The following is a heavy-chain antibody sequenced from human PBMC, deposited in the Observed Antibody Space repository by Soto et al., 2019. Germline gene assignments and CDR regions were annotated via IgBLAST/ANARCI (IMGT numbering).Heavy chain of an antibody. CDR2: TSTYHGNT. V-gene: IGHV1-18*01. D-gene: IGHD4-17*01. Sequence: QVQLVQSRAEAKKPGASVKVSCKASGYTFPSYGITWVRQAPGHGLVWMGWTSTYHGNTNYAQKLQGRVTMTPDPSTSTAYRERRSLRSDDTAVYYGARSYGNYEAAGDYWGQGTLVTVSS. CDR1: GYTFPSYG. CDR3: ARSYGNYEAAGDY. J-gene: IGHJ4*02.